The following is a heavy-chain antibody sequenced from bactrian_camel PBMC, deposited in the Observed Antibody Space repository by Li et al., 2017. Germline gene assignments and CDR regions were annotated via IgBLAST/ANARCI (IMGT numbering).Heavy chain of an antibody. CDR3: AVDRFAPPARSLSPGEYAD. CDR1: GFIFSNCK. Sequence: HVQLVESGGGSVQAGGSLKLSCAASGFIFSNCKMGWFRQGPGKEREGVAGIYGESGRTHYLDSVKGRFTISQDTDKNTLNLQMNNLHTEDTAMYYCAVDRFAPPARSLSPGEYADWGQGTQVTVS. V-gene: IGHV3S1*01. J-gene: IGHJ4*01. D-gene: IGHD1*01. CDR2: IYGESGRT.